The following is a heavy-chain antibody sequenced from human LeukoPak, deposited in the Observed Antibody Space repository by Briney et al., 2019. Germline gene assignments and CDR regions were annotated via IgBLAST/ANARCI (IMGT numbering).Heavy chain of an antibody. V-gene: IGHV1-46*01. Sequence: GASVKVSCKASGYTFTNYYMHWVRQAPGQGLKWMGVINPSGGGTSYAQKFEGRVTMTRDMSTSTVYMELSRLRSEDTAVYYCAREDYNSDYIGRAFDMWGQGTMVTVSS. J-gene: IGHJ3*02. D-gene: IGHD3-22*01. CDR2: INPSGGGT. CDR3: AREDYNSDYIGRAFDM. CDR1: GYTFTNYY.